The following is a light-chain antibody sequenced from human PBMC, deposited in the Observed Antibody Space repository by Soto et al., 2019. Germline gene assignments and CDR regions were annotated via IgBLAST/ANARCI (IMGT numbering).Light chain of an antibody. Sequence: QSVLTQPAPVSGSPGQSITISCTGTSSDVGDYNYVSWYQQHPGKAPKLMIYEVSDRPSGVSNRFSGSKSGYTASLTISGLQAEDEADYYCSSYTSSDTWVFGGGTKLTVL. CDR2: EVS. CDR3: SSYTSSDTWV. J-gene: IGLJ3*02. CDR1: SSDVGDYNY. V-gene: IGLV2-14*01.